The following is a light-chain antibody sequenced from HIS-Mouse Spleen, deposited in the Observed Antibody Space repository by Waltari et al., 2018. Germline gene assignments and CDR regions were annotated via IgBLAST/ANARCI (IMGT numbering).Light chain of an antibody. J-gene: IGLJ1*01. CDR3: SSYAGSNNSLYV. V-gene: IGLV2-8*01. CDR1: SSDVGGYNY. Sequence: QSALTQPPSASGSPGQSVTISCTGTSSDVGGYNYVSWYQQHPGKAPKLMIYEVSKRPSGVPDRFPGSKSGNTASLTVSGLQAEDEADYCCSSYAGSNNSLYVFGTGTKVTVL. CDR2: EVS.